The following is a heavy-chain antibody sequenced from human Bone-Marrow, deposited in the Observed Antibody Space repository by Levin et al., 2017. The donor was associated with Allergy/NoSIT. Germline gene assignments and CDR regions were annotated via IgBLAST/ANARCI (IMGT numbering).Heavy chain of an antibody. D-gene: IGHD2-2*01. CDR3: AREGADLVTVPAAASGTWFDP. V-gene: IGHV3-21*01. CDR2: ISGSSSYR. Sequence: GESLKISCAASGFTFSDYNMNWLRQSPGKGLEWVSSISGSSSYRYYADSVKGRFTVSRDNAKNSLYLQLTSLRAEDTAIYYCAREGADLVTVPAAASGTWFDPWGQGTLVTVSS. CDR1: GFTFSDYN. J-gene: IGHJ5*02.